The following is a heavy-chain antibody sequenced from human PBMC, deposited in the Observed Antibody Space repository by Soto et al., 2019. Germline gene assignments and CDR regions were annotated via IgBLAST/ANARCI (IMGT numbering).Heavy chain of an antibody. CDR1: GYTFTGYY. CDR2: INPNSGGT. J-gene: IGHJ5*02. V-gene: IGHV1-2*02. D-gene: IGHD6-19*01. Sequence: QVPLVQSGAEVKKPGASVKVSCKASGYTFTGYYMHWVRQAPGQGLEWMGWINPNSGGTNYAQKFQGRVTMTRDTSISTAYMELSRLRSDDTAVYYCARDKRSAVAGMGDWFDPWGQGTLVTVSS. CDR3: ARDKRSAVAGMGDWFDP.